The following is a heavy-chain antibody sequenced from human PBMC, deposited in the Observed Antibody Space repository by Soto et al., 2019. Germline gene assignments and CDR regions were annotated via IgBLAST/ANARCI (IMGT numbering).Heavy chain of an antibody. D-gene: IGHD5-12*01. J-gene: IGHJ4*02. CDR2: IWYDGSNK. CDR3: ARGHSGYDYGTFDY. V-gene: IGHV3-33*01. CDR1: GFTFSSYG. Sequence: GGSLRLSCAASGFTFSSYGMHWVRQAPGKGLEWVAVIWYDGSNKYYADSVKGRFTISRDNSKNTLYLQMNSLRAEDTAVYYCARGHSGYDYGTFDYWGQGTLVTVSS.